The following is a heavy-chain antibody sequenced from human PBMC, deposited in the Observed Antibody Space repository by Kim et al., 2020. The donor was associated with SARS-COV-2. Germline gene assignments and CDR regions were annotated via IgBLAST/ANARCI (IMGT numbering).Heavy chain of an antibody. V-gene: IGHV4-34*01. CDR3: AGRITVTEYYYYYGMDV. D-gene: IGHD4-17*01. Sequence: LKSRVTISVDTSKNQFSLKLRSVTAADTAVYYCAGRITVTEYYYYYGMDVWGQGTTVTVSS. J-gene: IGHJ6*02.